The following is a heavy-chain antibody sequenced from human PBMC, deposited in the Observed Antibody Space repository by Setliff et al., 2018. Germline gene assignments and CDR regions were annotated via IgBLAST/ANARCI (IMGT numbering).Heavy chain of an antibody. J-gene: IGHJ4*02. Sequence: SETLSLTCDISGASINNYFWSWIRQPPGKGLEWIGYIYASGSTNYNPSLKSRVTISLDTSKGQFSLRLSSLTAADTAVYYCARSGMPRLVYVGYWGLGTLVTVSS. D-gene: IGHD3-9*01. CDR1: GASINNYF. CDR2: IYASGST. CDR3: ARSGMPRLVYVGY. V-gene: IGHV4-4*09.